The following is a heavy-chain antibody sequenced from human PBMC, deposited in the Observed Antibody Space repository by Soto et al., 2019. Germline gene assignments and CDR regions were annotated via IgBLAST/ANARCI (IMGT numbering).Heavy chain of an antibody. D-gene: IGHD2-21*02. V-gene: IGHV4-34*01. Sequence: SETLSLTCAVYGGSFSGYYWSWIRQPPGKGLEWIGEINHSGSTNYNPSLKSRVTISVDTSKNQFSLKLSSVTAADTAVYYCARGQLVVVVTAKPFDYWGQGXLVTVYS. CDR3: ARGQLVVVVTAKPFDY. J-gene: IGHJ4*02. CDR1: GGSFSGYY. CDR2: INHSGST.